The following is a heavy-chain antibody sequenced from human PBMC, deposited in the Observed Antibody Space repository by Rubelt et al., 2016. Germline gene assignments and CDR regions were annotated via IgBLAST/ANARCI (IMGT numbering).Heavy chain of an antibody. CDR1: GFSLSTSGVG. J-gene: IGHJ5*02. CDR3: AHHPDGGWFDP. Sequence: QITLKESGPTLVKPTQTLTLTCTFSGFSLSTSGVGVGWIRQPPGKALEWLALIYWDDDKRYSPSLKSRLTITKDTSKNQVVLTMTNMDPVDTATYDCAHHPDGGWFDPWGQGTLVTVSS. CDR2: IYWDDDK. V-gene: IGHV2-5*02.